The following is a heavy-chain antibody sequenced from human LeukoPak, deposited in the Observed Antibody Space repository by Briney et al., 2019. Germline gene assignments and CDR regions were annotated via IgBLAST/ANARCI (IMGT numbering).Heavy chain of an antibody. CDR3: ARHWGYCSSTSCYDSNWFDP. CDR2: IIPIFGTA. V-gene: IGHV1-69*06. J-gene: IGHJ5*02. D-gene: IGHD2-2*01. Sequence: GASVKVSCKASGGTFSSYAISCVRQAPGQGLEWMGGIIPIFGTANYAQKFQGRVTITADKSTSTAYMELSSLRSEDTAVYYCARHWGYCSSTSCYDSNWFDPWGQGTLVTVSS. CDR1: GGTFSSYA.